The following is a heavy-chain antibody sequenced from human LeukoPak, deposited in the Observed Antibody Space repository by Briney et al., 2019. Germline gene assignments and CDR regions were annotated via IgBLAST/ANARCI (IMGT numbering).Heavy chain of an antibody. J-gene: IGHJ4*02. D-gene: IGHD3-3*01. CDR3: AKLGGYDFWSGYPLDY. CDR2: ISYDGSNK. Sequence: GGSLRLSCAASGFTFSNYAMHWVRQTPGRGLEWVAVISYDGSNKYYADSVKGRFTISRDNSKNTLYLQMNSLRAEDTAVYYCAKLGGYDFWSGYPLDYWGQGTLVTVSS. V-gene: IGHV3-30-3*02. CDR1: GFTFSNYA.